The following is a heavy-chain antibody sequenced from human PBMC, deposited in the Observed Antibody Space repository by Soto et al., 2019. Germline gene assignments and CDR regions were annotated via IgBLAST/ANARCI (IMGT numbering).Heavy chain of an antibody. J-gene: IGHJ4*02. Sequence: PSETLSLTCTVSGGSISSSSYYWGWIRQPPGKGLEWIGSIYYSGSTYYNLSLKSRVTISVDTSKNQFSLKLSSVTAADTAVYYCARKSRSSGSCFDSWGQGTLVTVSS. CDR1: GGSISSSSYY. CDR3: ARKSRSSGSCFDS. CDR2: IYYSGST. V-gene: IGHV4-39*01. D-gene: IGHD3-10*01.